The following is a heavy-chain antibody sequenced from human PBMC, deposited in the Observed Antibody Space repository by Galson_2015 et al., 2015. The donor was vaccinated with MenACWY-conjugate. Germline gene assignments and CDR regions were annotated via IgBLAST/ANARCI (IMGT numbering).Heavy chain of an antibody. CDR3: ASSRTFFDY. V-gene: IGHV3-23*01. CDR1: GLTFSSYA. J-gene: IGHJ4*02. Sequence: SLRLSCAASGLTFSSYAMSWVRQAPGKGLEWVYSISSSGGSTYYADSVKGRFTISRDNSKNTLYLQMDSLSAEDTAVYYCASSRTFFDYWGQGTLVTVSS. D-gene: IGHD2-2*01. CDR2: ISSSGGST.